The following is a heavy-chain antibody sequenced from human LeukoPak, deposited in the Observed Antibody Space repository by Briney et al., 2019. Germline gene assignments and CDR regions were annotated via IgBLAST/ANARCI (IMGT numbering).Heavy chain of an antibody. V-gene: IGHV1-24*01. CDR3: ATEGTIAVAGSFDY. Sequence: VASVKVSCKVSGYTLTELSMHWVRQAPGKGLEWIGGFDPEDGETIYAQKFQGRVTMTEDTSTDTAYMELSSLRSEDTAVYYCATEGTIAVAGSFDYWGQGTLVTVSS. CDR1: GYTLTELS. J-gene: IGHJ4*02. CDR2: FDPEDGET. D-gene: IGHD6-19*01.